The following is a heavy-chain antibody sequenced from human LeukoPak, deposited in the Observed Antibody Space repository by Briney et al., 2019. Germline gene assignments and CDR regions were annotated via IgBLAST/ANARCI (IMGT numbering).Heavy chain of an antibody. CDR3: ARWPHCQDF. J-gene: IGHJ4*02. V-gene: IGHV3-7*03. Sequence: LSGGSLRLSCAASGFTFSDFYMSWVRQAPGKGVEWVANINKDGSEEKYVDSVKGRFTISRDNAKNSLYLQMSSLRADDTAIFYCARWPHCQDFWGRATRVTVSS. CDR2: INKDGSEE. CDR1: GFTFSDFY.